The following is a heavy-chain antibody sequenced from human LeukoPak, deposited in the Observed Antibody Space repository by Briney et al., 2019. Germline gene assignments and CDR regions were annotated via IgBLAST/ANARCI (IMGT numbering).Heavy chain of an antibody. D-gene: IGHD6-13*01. J-gene: IGHJ4*02. V-gene: IGHV3-9*01. CDR3: AKGSLIAASGTLCDF. CDR1: GYTFDDYY. Sequence: GGSLRLPCAASGYTFDDYYVHWVRQSPGKGLEWLSGHGWNGDIIDYADSVKARFPLQRDNAKNSLSLKKESQKHEDTALYSFAKGSLIAASGTLCDFWGQGTRVTVSS. CDR2: HGWNGDII.